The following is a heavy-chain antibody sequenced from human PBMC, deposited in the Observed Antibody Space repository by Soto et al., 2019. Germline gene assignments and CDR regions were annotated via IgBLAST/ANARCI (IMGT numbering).Heavy chain of an antibody. J-gene: IGHJ4*02. CDR2: ISGSGGST. D-gene: IGHD2-2*01. V-gene: IGHV3-23*01. Sequence: SGGSLRLSCAASGFTFSSYAMNWVRQAPGKGLEWVSAISGSGGSTYYTDSVKGRFTISRDNSKNTLYLQMNSLRAEDTAVYFCASIESTHQLLLMSSFDYCGPGAMVTVYS. CDR3: ASIESTHQLLLMSSFDY. CDR1: GFTFSSYA.